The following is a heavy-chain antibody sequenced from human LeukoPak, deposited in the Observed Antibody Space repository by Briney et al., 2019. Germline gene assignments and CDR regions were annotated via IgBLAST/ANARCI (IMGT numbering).Heavy chain of an antibody. CDR3: ARHGSGSYYNDIYYFDY. D-gene: IGHD3-10*01. CDR2: ISGSGGST. V-gene: IGHV3-23*01. Sequence: GGSLRLSCAAYGFTFSSYAMSWVRQAPGKGMEWVSAISGSGGSTYYADSVKGRFTISRDNSKNTLYLQMNSLRAEDTAVYYCARHGSGSYYNDIYYFDYWGQGTLVTVSS. CDR1: GFTFSSYA. J-gene: IGHJ4*02.